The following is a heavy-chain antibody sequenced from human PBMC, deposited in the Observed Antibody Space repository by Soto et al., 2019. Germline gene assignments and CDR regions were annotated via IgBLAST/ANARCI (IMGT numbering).Heavy chain of an antibody. Sequence: QVQLVQSGAEVRKPGSSVKVSCKASGGAFSTLTFSWVRLAPGQGPEWMGRIIPVLGIRNYAQKFQGRVTITADKSTSTTYMELSSLKSEDTAVYYCAKDRRSGYSSNWYSDFDSWGQGTLVTVSS. CDR3: AKDRRSGYSSNWYSDFDS. D-gene: IGHD6-13*01. CDR2: IIPVLGIR. CDR1: GGAFSTLT. J-gene: IGHJ4*02. V-gene: IGHV1-69*08.